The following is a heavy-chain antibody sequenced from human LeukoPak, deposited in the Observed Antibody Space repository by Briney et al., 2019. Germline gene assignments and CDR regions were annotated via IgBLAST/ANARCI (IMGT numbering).Heavy chain of an antibody. CDR2: TYYTGST. V-gene: IGHV4-59*01. J-gene: IGHJ3*02. Sequence: SETLSLTCAVYGGSFSGYYWSWIRQPPGTGLEWIGYTYYTGSTNYNPSLKSRVTISVDTSKNQFSLKLNSVTAADTAVYYCARESTEDDAFDIWGQGTMVTVSS. CDR1: GGSFSGYY. CDR3: ARESTEDDAFDI.